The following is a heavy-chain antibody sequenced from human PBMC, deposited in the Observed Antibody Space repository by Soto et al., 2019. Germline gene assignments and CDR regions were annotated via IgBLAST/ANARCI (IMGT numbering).Heavy chain of an antibody. V-gene: IGHV5-10-1*01. J-gene: IGHJ4*02. Sequence: ECLKSSCKGAGYSCAGYWITWVGQKPGKGLEWMGRIDPSDSQTYYSPSFRGHVTISVTKSITTVFLQWSSLRASDTAMYYCARQIYDSDTGPNFQYYFDSWGQGTPVTVSS. D-gene: IGHD3-22*01. CDR1: GYSCAGYW. CDR2: IDPSDSQT. CDR3: ARQIYDSDTGPNFQYYFDS.